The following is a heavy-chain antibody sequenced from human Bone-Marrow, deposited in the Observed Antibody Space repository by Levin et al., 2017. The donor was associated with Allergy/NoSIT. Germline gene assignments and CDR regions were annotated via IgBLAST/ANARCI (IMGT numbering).Heavy chain of an antibody. D-gene: IGHD6-6*01. CDR3: AGSSSGTGQFDH. V-gene: IGHV1-69*06. Sequence: PTASVKVSCKASGGIFSTYVISWVRQAPGQGLEWMGGIVPIFGTTHYAQKLQGRITITADKSTSTAYMELSRLRSEDTAVYYCAGSSSGTGQFDHWGQGTLVTVSS. CDR1: GGIFSTYV. CDR2: IVPIFGTT. J-gene: IGHJ4*02.